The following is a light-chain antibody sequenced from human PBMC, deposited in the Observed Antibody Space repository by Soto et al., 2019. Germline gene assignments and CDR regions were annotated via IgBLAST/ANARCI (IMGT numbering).Light chain of an antibody. V-gene: IGLV1-40*01. CDR3: QSFDISLSGSRV. CDR2: ANN. J-gene: IGLJ1*01. CDR1: SSNIGAGYD. Sequence: QSVLTQPPSVSGAPGQRVTISCTGSSSNIGAGYDVHWYQQLPGTAPKLIIYANNNRPSGVPDRFSGYKSDTSASLAITGLQAEDEADYHCQSFDISLSGSRVFGNGTKVTVL.